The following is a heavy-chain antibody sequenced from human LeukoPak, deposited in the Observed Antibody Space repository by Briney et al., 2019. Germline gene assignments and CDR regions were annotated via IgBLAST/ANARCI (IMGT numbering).Heavy chain of an antibody. Sequence: PSETLSLTCAVYGGSFSGYYWSWIRQPPGKGLEWIGEINHSGSTNYNPSLKSRVTISVDTSKNQFSLKLSSVSAADTAVCYCASRGGDSSGYAFDYWGQGTLVTVSS. J-gene: IGHJ4*02. CDR3: ASRGGDSSGYAFDY. V-gene: IGHV4-34*01. CDR2: INHSGST. D-gene: IGHD3-22*01. CDR1: GGSFSGYY.